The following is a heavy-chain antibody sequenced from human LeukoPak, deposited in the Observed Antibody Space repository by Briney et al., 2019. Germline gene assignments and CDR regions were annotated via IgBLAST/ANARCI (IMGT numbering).Heavy chain of an antibody. Sequence: GGSLRLSCAASGFTFSSHWMSWVRQAPGKGLEWVANIKQDGSEKYYVDSVKGRFTISRDNAKNSLYLQMNSLRAEDTAVYYCATQRAYYYDSSGYPTWGQGTLVTVSS. CDR3: ATQRAYYYDSSGYPT. CDR2: IKQDGSEK. CDR1: GFTFSSHW. V-gene: IGHV3-7*01. D-gene: IGHD3-22*01. J-gene: IGHJ5*02.